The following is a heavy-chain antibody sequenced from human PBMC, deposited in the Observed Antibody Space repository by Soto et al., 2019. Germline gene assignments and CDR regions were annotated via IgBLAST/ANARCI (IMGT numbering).Heavy chain of an antibody. V-gene: IGHV5-51*01. CDR1: GYIFSSYW. J-gene: IGHJ4*02. CDR3: ARDPAGGSGHYYLFDY. D-gene: IGHD3-22*01. CDR2: THGGEANT. Sequence: PGESLMISRKGSGYIFSSYWIGWVRPMPGKGLEWMGITHGGEANTRYSPSFDGQLTISTDKSITTAYLQWSSLKASDTAMFYCARDPAGGSGHYYLFDYWGQGTLVTVSS.